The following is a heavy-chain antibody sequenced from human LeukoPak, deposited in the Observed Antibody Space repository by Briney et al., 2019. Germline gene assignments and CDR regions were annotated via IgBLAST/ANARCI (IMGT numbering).Heavy chain of an antibody. CDR2: TYYRSKWYN. CDR1: GDSVSSNSAA. CDR3: ARGGQGDGYSADEAFDF. Sequence: SQTLSLTCAISGDSVSSNSAAWNWIRQSPSRGLEWLGRTYYRSKWYNDYPVSVKSRITINPDTSKNQFSLQLNSVTPEDTAVYYCARGGQGDGYSADEAFDFWGQGTMVTVSS. D-gene: IGHD5-24*01. V-gene: IGHV6-1*01. J-gene: IGHJ3*01.